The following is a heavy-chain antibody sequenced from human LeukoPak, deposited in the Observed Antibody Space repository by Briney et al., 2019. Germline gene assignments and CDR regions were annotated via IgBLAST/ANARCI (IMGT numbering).Heavy chain of an antibody. V-gene: IGHV3-21*01. J-gene: IGHJ4*02. CDR1: GFTFSSYW. CDR2: ISSSSSYI. D-gene: IGHD5-12*01. CDR3: ARDDFSGYDYTDY. Sequence: PGGSLRLSCAASGFTFSSYWMSWVRQAPGKGLEWVSSISSSSSYIYYADSVKGRFTISRDNAKNSLYLQMNSLRAEDTAVYYCARDDFSGYDYTDYWGQGTLVTVSS.